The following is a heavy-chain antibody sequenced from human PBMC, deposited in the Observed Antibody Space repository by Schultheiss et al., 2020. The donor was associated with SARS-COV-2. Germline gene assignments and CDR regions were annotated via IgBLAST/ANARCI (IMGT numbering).Heavy chain of an antibody. D-gene: IGHD1-26*01. V-gene: IGHV4-61*08. CDR3: ARYRGVGQYYYYGMDV. Sequence: GSLRLSCTVSGGSISSGGYYWSWIRQHPGKGLEWIGYIYYSGSTNYNPSLKSRVTISVDTSKNQFSLKLSSVTAADTAVYYCARYRGVGQYYYYGMDVWGQGTTVTVSS. J-gene: IGHJ6*02. CDR1: GGSISSGGYY. CDR2: IYYSGST.